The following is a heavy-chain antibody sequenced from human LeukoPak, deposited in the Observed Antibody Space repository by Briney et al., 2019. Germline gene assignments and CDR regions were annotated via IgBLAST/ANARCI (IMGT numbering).Heavy chain of an antibody. D-gene: IGHD1-20*01. Sequence: PGGSLRLSCAASGFTFSSYAMSWVRQAPGKGLEWVSAISGSGGSTYYADSVKGRFTISRDNSKNTPYLQMNSLRAEDTAVYYCAKDRLYNWNFFDYWGQGTLVTVSS. CDR2: ISGSGGST. CDR3: AKDRLYNWNFFDY. CDR1: GFTFSSYA. J-gene: IGHJ4*02. V-gene: IGHV3-23*01.